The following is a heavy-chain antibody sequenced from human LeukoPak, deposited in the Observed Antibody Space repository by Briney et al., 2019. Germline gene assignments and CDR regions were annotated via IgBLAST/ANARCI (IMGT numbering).Heavy chain of an antibody. D-gene: IGHD6-13*01. J-gene: IGHJ4*02. CDR3: AKSGSSSWFLDY. CDR2: ISGSGDGGSGSNT. V-gene: IGHV3-23*01. Sequence: GGSLRLSCAASGFSFSKSWMSWVRQAPGKGLEWVSAISGSGDGGSGSNTYYADSVKGRFTISRDNSKNTLYLQVNSLRAEDTAVYYCAKSGSSSWFLDYWGQGTLVTVSS. CDR1: GFSFSKSW.